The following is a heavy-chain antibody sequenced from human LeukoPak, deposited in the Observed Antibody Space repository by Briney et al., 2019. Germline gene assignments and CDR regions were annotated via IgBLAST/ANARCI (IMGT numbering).Heavy chain of an antibody. J-gene: IGHJ6*02. V-gene: IGHV3-11*01. CDR3: ARDGDYVDYYGMDV. Sequence: GGSLRLSCAASGFSFSDYSMNWIRQAPGKGLEWLGYISSGGTSIYYADSVKGRFTISRDNAKNSLYLQMNSLRTEDTAVYSCARDGDYVDYYGMDVWGQGTTVTVSS. D-gene: IGHD4-17*01. CDR2: ISSGGTSI. CDR1: GFSFSDYS.